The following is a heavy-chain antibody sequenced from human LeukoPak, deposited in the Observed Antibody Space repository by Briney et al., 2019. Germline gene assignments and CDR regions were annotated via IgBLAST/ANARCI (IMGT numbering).Heavy chain of an antibody. V-gene: IGHV4-61*02. CDR1: GGSISSGSYY. Sequence: PSETLSLTCTVSGGSISSGSYYWSWTRQPAGKGLEWIGRIYTSGSTNYNPSLKSRVTISVDTSKNQFSLKLSSVTAADTAVYYCARGFFDYWGQGTLVTVSS. CDR2: IYTSGST. CDR3: ARGFFDY. J-gene: IGHJ4*02.